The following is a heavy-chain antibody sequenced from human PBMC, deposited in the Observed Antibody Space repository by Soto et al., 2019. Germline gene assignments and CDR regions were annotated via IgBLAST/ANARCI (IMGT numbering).Heavy chain of an antibody. Sequence: PSVTLSLTCSLSRCSLSRNYRNWIRQTPGKGLEGIGNIYYSGTTNYHPSLQSRVTISLDAPKNQMSLKVTSVTAADTAVYYCARAPSLRYVAAAPYGLDVWGQGTTVT. V-gene: IGHV4-59*01. CDR1: RCSLSRNY. D-gene: IGHD3-16*02. J-gene: IGHJ6*02. CDR3: ARAPSLRYVAAAPYGLDV. CDR2: IYYSGTT.